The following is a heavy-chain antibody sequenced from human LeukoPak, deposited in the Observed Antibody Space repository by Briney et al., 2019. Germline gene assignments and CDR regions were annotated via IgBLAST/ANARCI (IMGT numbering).Heavy chain of an antibody. D-gene: IGHD3-10*01. Sequence: GGSLRLSCAASGFTFSSYAMSWVRQAPGKGLEWVSAISGSGGSTYYADSVKGRFTISRDNSKNTLYLQMNSLRAEDTAVYYCARAHGSGSYYGYWGQGTLVTVSS. CDR1: GFTFSSYA. J-gene: IGHJ4*02. V-gene: IGHV3-23*01. CDR3: ARAHGSGSYYGY. CDR2: ISGSGGST.